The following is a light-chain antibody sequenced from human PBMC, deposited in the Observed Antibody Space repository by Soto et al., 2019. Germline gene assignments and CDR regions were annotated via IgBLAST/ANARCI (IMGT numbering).Light chain of an antibody. Sequence: EIVSTQSPGTLSLSPGERATLSCRTNQSVSSNYLAWYHQKPGQAPRLLIYGASSRATGIPDRFSGSGSGTDFTLTISRLEPEDFAVYYCQQYGSLLRTFGQGTRWISN. CDR2: GAS. J-gene: IGKJ1*01. CDR3: QQYGSLLRT. V-gene: IGKV3-20*01. CDR1: QSVSSNY.